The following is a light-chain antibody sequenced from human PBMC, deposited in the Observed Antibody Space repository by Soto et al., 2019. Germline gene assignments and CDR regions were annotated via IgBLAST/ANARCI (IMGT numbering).Light chain of an antibody. Sequence: QSVLTQPPSVSGAPGQRVTISCTGSSSNIGAGYDVHWYQQLPGTAPKLLIYGNSNRPSGAPDRFSGSKSGTSASLAITGLQAEDEADYYCQSYDSSLSGDVFGTGNKVTVL. CDR3: QSYDSSLSGDV. CDR1: SSNIGAGYD. J-gene: IGLJ1*01. CDR2: GNS. V-gene: IGLV1-40*01.